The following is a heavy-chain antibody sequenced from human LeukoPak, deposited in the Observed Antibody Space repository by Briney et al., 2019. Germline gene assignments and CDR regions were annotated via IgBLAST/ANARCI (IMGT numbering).Heavy chain of an antibody. V-gene: IGHV1-8*02. CDR1: GYTFTSYA. D-gene: IGHD2-8*02. CDR3: ASSAGGSHYYYYYGMDV. CDR2: MNPNSGNT. J-gene: IGHJ6*02. Sequence: ASVKVSCKASGYTFTSYAMNWVRQATGQGLEWMGWMNPNSGNTGYAQKFQGRVTMTRNTSISTAYMELSSLRSEDTAVYYCASSAGGSHYYYYYGMDVWGQGTTVTVSS.